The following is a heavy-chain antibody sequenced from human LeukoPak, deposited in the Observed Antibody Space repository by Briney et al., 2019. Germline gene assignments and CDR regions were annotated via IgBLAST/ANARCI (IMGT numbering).Heavy chain of an antibody. Sequence: ASVKVSCKVSGYTLTESSMHWVRQAPGKGLEWMGGFDPEDGETIYAQKFQGRVTMTEDTSTDTAYMELSSLRSEDTAVYYCATADWYYDSSGYYYWGQGTLVTVSS. CDR2: FDPEDGET. CDR3: ATADWYYDSSGYYY. CDR1: GYTLTESS. J-gene: IGHJ4*02. D-gene: IGHD3-22*01. V-gene: IGHV1-24*01.